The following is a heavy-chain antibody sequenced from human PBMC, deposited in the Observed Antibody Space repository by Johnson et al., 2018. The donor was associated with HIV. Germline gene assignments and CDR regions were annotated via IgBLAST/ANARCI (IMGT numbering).Heavy chain of an antibody. CDR2: IWYDGSNK. D-gene: IGHD1-26*01. V-gene: IGHV3-33*06. J-gene: IGHJ3*02. CDR3: AKDLFTEREDDAFDI. CDR1: GFTFSSYG. Sequence: QMLLVESGGGVVQPGRSLRLSCTGSGFTFSSYGIHWVRQAPGKGLEWVALIWYDGSNKYYADSVKGRFTISRDNSKNTLYLQMNSLRAEDTAVYYCAKDLFTEREDDAFDIWGQGTMVTVSS.